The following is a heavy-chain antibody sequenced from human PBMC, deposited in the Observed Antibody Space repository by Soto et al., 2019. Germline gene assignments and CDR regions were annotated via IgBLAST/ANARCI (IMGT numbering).Heavy chain of an antibody. J-gene: IGHJ4*02. CDR2: FSATSENT. D-gene: IGHD6-19*01. Sequence: EVQLLESGGGLVQPGGSLRLSCVGSGFFFSSYTMTWVRQAPGKGLEWVSSFSATSENTYYADSVRGRFTISRDNSKHTLFLQMNSLTVEDTAMYYCAKARDQQWVRLPFDYWGQGILVIVSS. V-gene: IGHV3-23*01. CDR3: AKARDQQWVRLPFDY. CDR1: GFFFSSYT.